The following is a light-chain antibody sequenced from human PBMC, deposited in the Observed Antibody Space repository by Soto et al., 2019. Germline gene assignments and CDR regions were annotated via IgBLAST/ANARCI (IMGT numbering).Light chain of an antibody. Sequence: DIQMTQSPSSLSESVGDRVTITCQASQDITNDLNWYQQKPGKPPKVLIYEASNLKTGVPSRFSGSGSGTDFTSTISSLQPEDIATYFCQQYDNVPLTFGGGTKVEIK. CDR2: EAS. CDR1: QDITND. V-gene: IGKV1-33*01. J-gene: IGKJ4*01. CDR3: QQYDNVPLT.